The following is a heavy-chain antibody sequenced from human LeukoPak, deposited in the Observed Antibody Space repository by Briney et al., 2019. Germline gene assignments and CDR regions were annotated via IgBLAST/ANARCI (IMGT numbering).Heavy chain of an antibody. CDR2: INWNGGST. V-gene: IGHV3-20*04. D-gene: IGHD2-2*02. Sequence: GGSLRLSCAASGFTFDDYGMSWVRQAPGKGLEWVSGINWNGGSTGYADSVKGRFTNSRDNAKNSLYLQMNSLRAEDTALYYCARLGGYCSSTSCYTPYYFDYWGQGTLVTVSS. J-gene: IGHJ4*02. CDR3: ARLGGYCSSTSCYTPYYFDY. CDR1: GFTFDDYG.